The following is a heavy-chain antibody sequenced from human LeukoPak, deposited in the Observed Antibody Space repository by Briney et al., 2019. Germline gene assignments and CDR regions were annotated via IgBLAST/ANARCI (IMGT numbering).Heavy chain of an antibody. V-gene: IGHV3-74*01. CDR3: ARDFAGDRDY. Sequence: GGSLRLSCVASGFTFSSYWMHWVRQAPGKGLVWVSRIHSDGSSTNYADSVKGRHTISRDSAKSTLFLQMNSLRAEDTAVYYCARDFAGDRDYWGQGTLVTVSS. D-gene: IGHD4-17*01. CDR2: IHSDGSST. J-gene: IGHJ4*02. CDR1: GFTFSSYW.